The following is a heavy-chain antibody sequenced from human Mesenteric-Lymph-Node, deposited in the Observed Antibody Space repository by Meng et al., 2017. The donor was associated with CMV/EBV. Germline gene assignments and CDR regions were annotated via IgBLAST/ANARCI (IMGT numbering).Heavy chain of an antibody. CDR3: ANDWRRAFEN. J-gene: IGHJ4*02. D-gene: IGHD6-25*01. CDR2: IRYDGSNK. CDR1: GFTFSSYG. Sequence: GESLKISCAASGFTFSSYGMHWVRQAPGKGLEWVAFIRYDGSNKYYADSVKGRFTISRDNSKNTLYLQMNSLRPEDTAVYYCANDWRRAFENWGQGTLVTVSS. V-gene: IGHV3-30*02.